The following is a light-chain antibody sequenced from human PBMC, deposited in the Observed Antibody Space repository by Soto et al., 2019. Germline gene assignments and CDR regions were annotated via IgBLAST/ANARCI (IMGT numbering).Light chain of an antibody. J-gene: IGKJ2*01. CDR2: KAS. CDR3: QQYSLYT. CDR1: HSISSW. V-gene: IGKV1-5*03. Sequence: DIQMTQSPSTLSASVGDRVTITCRASHSISSWLAWYQQKPGKAPKLLIYKASSLESGVPSRFSGSGSGTEFTLTISSLQPDDFATYYCQQYSLYTFGQGTKLEIK.